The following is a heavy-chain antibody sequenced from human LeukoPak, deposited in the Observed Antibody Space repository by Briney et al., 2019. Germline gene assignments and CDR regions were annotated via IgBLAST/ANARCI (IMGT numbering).Heavy chain of an antibody. CDR3: ARDEYLWVVIQLGLFDY. J-gene: IGHJ4*02. Sequence: AGRSLRLSCAASGFSFRNYGMHWVRQAPGKGLEWVAAIWYDGSDKYYSESVKGRFTISRDNSKNTLYLQMNSLRAEDTAVYYCARDEYLWVVIQLGLFDYWGQGTLVTVSS. D-gene: IGHD2-2*01. CDR1: GFSFRNYG. V-gene: IGHV3-33*01. CDR2: IWYDGSDK.